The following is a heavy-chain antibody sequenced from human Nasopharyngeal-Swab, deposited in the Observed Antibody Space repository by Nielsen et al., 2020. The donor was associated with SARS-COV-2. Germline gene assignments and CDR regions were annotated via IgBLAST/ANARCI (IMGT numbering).Heavy chain of an antibody. CDR3: ARSGDYCSSTSCYLSDAFDI. Sequence: WIRQPPGKGLEWVAVISYDGSNKYYADSVKGRFTISRDNSKNTLYLQMNSLRAEDTAVYYCARSGDYCSSTSCYLSDAFDIWGQGTMVTVS. V-gene: IGHV3-30-3*01. J-gene: IGHJ3*02. D-gene: IGHD2-2*01. CDR2: ISYDGSNK.